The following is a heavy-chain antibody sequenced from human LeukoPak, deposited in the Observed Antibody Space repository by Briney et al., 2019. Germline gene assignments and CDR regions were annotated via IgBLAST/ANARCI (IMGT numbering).Heavy chain of an antibody. CDR1: GYSISSGYY. J-gene: IGHJ4*02. CDR2: IYHSGST. Sequence: SETLSLTCTVSGYSISSGYYWGWIRQPPGKGLEWIGSIYHSGSTYYNPSLKSRVTMSVDTSKNQFSLKLSSVTAADTAVYYCARHAGGISATGTRPFDYWGQGTLVTVFS. V-gene: IGHV4-38-2*02. CDR3: ARHAGGISATGTRPFDY. D-gene: IGHD6-13*01.